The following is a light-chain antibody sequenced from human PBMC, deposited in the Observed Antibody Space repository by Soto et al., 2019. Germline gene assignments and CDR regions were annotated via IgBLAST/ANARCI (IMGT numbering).Light chain of an antibody. CDR2: GAS. V-gene: IGKV3-20*01. Sequence: EIVLTQSPGTLSLSPGERATLSCRASQSVSSSYLAWYQQKPGQAPRLLIYGASSRATGIPDRFSGSGSGTDFTLTSGRLEPEDFAVYYCQQYGSSLFGPGTKVDIK. J-gene: IGKJ3*01. CDR3: QQYGSSL. CDR1: QSVSSSY.